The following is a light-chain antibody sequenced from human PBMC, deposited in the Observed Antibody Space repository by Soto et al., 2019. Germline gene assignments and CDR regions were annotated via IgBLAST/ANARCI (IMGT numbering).Light chain of an antibody. Sequence: EIVLTQSPGTLSLSPGERATLFCRASQSVSSSYLAWYQQKPGQAPRLLIYGAASRATGIPDRFSGSGSGTDFTLTISRLEPEDFAVYYCQQYGSSPSITFGQGTRLEI. J-gene: IGKJ5*01. V-gene: IGKV3-20*01. CDR3: QQYGSSPSIT. CDR2: GAA. CDR1: QSVSSSY.